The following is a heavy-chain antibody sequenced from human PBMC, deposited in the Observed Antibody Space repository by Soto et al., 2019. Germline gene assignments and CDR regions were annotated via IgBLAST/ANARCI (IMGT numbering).Heavy chain of an antibody. CDR3: AREYYDYIWGSYRFLDY. CDR1: GCTVSSNY. D-gene: IGHD3-16*02. Sequence: EAQLVESGGGLVQPGGYLRLSCAASGCTVSSNYMSWVRQAPGKGLEWVSVIYSGGNTYYADSVKGRFTISRDNSKNTLYLQMNSLRAEDTAVYYCAREYYDYIWGSYRFLDYWGQGTLVTVSS. V-gene: IGHV3-66*01. CDR2: IYSGGNT. J-gene: IGHJ4*02.